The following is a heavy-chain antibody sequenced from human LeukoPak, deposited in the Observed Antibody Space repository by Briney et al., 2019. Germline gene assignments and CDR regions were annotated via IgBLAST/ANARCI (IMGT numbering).Heavy chain of an antibody. CDR3: ARRVGFYGSGSLNYFDP. CDR1: GGSIDSSSYY. CDR2: IFRTGST. Sequence: SETLSLTCAVCGGSIDSSSYYWGWIRQPPGKGLEWIGSIFRTGSTYYSASLKSRVSISVDTSKNHIALKLTSVTAADTAVYFCARRVGFYGSGSLNYFDPWGQGILVSVS. D-gene: IGHD3-10*01. J-gene: IGHJ5*01. V-gene: IGHV4-39*02.